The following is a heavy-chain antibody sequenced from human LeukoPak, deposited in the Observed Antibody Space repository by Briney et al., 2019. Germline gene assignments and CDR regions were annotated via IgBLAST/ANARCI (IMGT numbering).Heavy chain of an antibody. Sequence: GGSLRLSCAASGFTFSSYSMNWVRQAPGKGLEWVSYISSSSSTIYYADSVKGRFTISRDNAKNSLYLQMNSLRAEDTAVYYCASQDHCSGGSCYRAIGYWGQGTLVTVSS. J-gene: IGHJ4*02. CDR1: GFTFSSYS. CDR2: ISSSSSTI. D-gene: IGHD2-15*01. V-gene: IGHV3-48*04. CDR3: ASQDHCSGGSCYRAIGY.